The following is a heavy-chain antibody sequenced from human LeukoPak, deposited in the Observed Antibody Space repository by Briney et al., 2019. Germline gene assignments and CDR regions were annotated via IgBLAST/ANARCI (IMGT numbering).Heavy chain of an antibody. D-gene: IGHD5-24*01. CDR3: AVGARGYNYGFGFDY. J-gene: IGHJ4*02. V-gene: IGHV1-2*02. CDR1: GYTFTGKY. Sequence: ASVKVSCKASGYTFTGKYIHWVRQAPGQGLDWMGWINPHGGGTKYVQKFQARVSMTRDTSMSTAYMEMSSLTSDDTAVYYCAVGARGYNYGFGFDYWGQGTLVTVSS. CDR2: INPHGGGT.